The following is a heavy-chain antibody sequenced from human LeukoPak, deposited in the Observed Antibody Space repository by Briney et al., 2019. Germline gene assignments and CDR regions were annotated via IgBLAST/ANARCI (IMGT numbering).Heavy chain of an antibody. CDR2: IYYSGST. CDR1: GGSISSYY. Sequence: SETLSLTCTVSGGSISSYYWSWIRQPPGKGLEWIGYIYYSGSTNYNPSLKSRVTISVDTSKNQFSLKLSSVTAADTAVYYCARDSNYYDSSGYRSDAFDIWGQGTMVTVSS. J-gene: IGHJ3*02. CDR3: ARDSNYYDSSGYRSDAFDI. V-gene: IGHV4-59*01. D-gene: IGHD3-22*01.